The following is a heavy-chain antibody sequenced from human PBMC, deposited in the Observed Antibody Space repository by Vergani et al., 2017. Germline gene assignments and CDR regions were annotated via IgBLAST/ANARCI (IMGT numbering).Heavy chain of an antibody. J-gene: IGHJ4*02. CDR2: VTVNAGNA. CDR3: ARGDSANFGRYFDH. D-gene: IGHD1-7*01. CDR1: GFNFDDYG. Sequence: EVQLMESGGRVVRPGGSLRLSCAASGFNFDDYGMNWFRQDPGKVLEWVATVTVNAGNAKYANSMRGRFAISRDNARTSVYLQMNSLRVEDTAVDYCARGDSANFGRYFDHWGQGVLVTVSS. V-gene: IGHV3-20*04.